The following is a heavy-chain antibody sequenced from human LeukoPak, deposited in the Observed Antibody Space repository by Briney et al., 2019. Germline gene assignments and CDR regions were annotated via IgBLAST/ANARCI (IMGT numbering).Heavy chain of an antibody. V-gene: IGHV1-18*01. CDR1: GYTFTSYG. CDR3: XSSXGPTIYYFDY. D-gene: IGHD1/OR15-1a*01. Sequence: GASVKVSCKASGYTFTSYGSSWVRQAPGQGREWMGWIRAYNGNTNYAQKLQGRVTMTTDTSTSTAYMELRSVREDATAVYYSXSSXGPTIYYFDYWGQGTLVTVSS. J-gene: IGHJ4*02. CDR2: IRAYNGNT.